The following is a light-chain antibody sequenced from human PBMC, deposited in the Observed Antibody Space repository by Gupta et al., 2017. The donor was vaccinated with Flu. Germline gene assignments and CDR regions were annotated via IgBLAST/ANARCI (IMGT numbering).Light chain of an antibody. CDR1: RSDLHSNDKNY. J-gene: IGKJ2*01. CDR3: HQDHNTPLT. Sequence: PFSCNVRRSDLHSNDKNYLAWYQQKSGQPPKLLIYLASTRVSGVPDRFSGSGSGTDFTLTISDLQAEDVAVYYCHQDHNTPLTFGQGTKVEI. CDR2: LAS. V-gene: IGKV4-1*01.